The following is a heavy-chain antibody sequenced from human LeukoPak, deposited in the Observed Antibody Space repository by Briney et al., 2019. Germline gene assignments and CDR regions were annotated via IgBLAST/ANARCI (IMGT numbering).Heavy chain of an antibody. CDR1: GYSFTSYW. V-gene: IGHV5-51*01. CDR3: ARHDGDYDILTGPAGY. D-gene: IGHD3-9*01. CDR2: IYPGDSDT. Sequence: GESLKISCKGSGYSFTSYWIGWVRQMPGKGLEWMGIIYPGDSDTRYSPSFQGQVTISADKSIGTAYLQWSSLKASDTAMYYCARHDGDYDILTGPAGYWGQGTLVTVSS. J-gene: IGHJ4*02.